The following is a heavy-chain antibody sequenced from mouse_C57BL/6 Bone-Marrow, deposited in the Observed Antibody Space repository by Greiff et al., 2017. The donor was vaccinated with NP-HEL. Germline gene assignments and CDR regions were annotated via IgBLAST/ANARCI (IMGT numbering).Heavy chain of an antibody. V-gene: IGHV1-52*01. Sequence: QVQLQQPGAELVRPGSSVKLSCKASGYTFTSYWMHWVKQRPIQGLEWIGNIDPSDSETHYNQKFKDKATLTVDKSSSTAYMQLSSLTSEDSAVYYCARNYYYGSSYALYYYAMDYWGQGTSVTVSS. J-gene: IGHJ4*01. CDR3: ARNYYYGSSYALYYYAMDY. CDR1: GYTFTSYW. CDR2: IDPSDSET. D-gene: IGHD1-1*01.